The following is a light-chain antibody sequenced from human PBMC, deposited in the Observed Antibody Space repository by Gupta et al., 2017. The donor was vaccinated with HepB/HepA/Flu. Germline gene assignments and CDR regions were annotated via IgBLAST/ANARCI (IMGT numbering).Light chain of an antibody. CDR1: SGHSSYS. CDR2: LNSDGSF. V-gene: IGLV4-69*01. J-gene: IGLJ2*01. Sequence: QVVLTQSPSASASLGASVRLTCTLSSGHSSYSIAWHQQQPQKGPRYLMTLNSDGSFNKGDAIPDRFSGSSSGAERYLTISSLQSDDESDYYCQTWGTAILFGGGTKLTVL. CDR3: QTWGTAIL.